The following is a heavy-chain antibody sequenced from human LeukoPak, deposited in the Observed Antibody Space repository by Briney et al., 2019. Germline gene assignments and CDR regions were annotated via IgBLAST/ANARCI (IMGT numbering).Heavy chain of an antibody. J-gene: IGHJ6*02. CDR2: ISAYNGNT. Sequence: ASVKVSCKASGYTFTSYGISWVRQAPGQGFEWMGWISAYNGNTNYAQKLQGRVTMTTDTSTSTAYMELRGLRSDDTAVYYCARGPYSSGWYYYYGMDVWGQGTTVTVSS. CDR1: GYTFTSYG. D-gene: IGHD6-19*01. V-gene: IGHV1-18*01. CDR3: ARGPYSSGWYYYYGMDV.